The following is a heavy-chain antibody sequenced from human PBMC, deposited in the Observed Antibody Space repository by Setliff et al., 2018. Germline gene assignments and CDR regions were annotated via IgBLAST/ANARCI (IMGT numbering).Heavy chain of an antibody. CDR1: GYSINSGYY. J-gene: IGHJ3*02. V-gene: IGHV4-38-2*01. D-gene: IGHD3-3*02. Sequence: PSETLSLTCVVSGYSINSGYYWGWIRQTPQKGLEWIATFFRRGSTYYNPSLQSRVSISVDTSKNQFSLRLSSVTVADTAVYYCARSILAFDIWGQGTMVTVSS. CDR3: ARSILAFDI. CDR2: FFRRGST.